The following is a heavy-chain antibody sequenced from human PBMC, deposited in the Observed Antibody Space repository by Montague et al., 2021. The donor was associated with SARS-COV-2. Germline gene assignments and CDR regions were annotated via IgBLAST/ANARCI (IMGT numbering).Heavy chain of an antibody. CDR2: IYYYGNT. V-gene: IGHV4-59*01. Sequence: SETLSLTCTVSGDSINYSFWSWIRQPPAQGLGWNWNIYYYGNTPSNSSXKSQTPISIDTSRNLFTLQLRSVTTADTAVYFREKELRSGSSNPPYWGQGDLVTVSS. D-gene: IGHD3-16*01. CDR3: EKELRSGSSNPPY. CDR1: GDSINYSF. J-gene: IGHJ4*02.